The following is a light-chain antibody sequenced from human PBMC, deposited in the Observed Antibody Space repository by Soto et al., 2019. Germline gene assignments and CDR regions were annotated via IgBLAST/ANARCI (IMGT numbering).Light chain of an antibody. Sequence: GDRVTITCRASQSITTFLAWYQQKPGKAPQILIYDASKLEPGVPSRFSGSGSGTEFTLTISSLQPDDFATYYCQQYNSYSRFGQGTKVDIK. CDR2: DAS. CDR3: QQYNSYSR. J-gene: IGKJ1*01. CDR1: QSITTF. V-gene: IGKV1-5*01.